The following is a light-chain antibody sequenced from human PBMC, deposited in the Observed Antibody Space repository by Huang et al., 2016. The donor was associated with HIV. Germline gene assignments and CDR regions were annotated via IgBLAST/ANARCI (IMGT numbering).Light chain of an antibody. Sequence: DIQMTQSPSSVSASVGDRVTITCRASQGISTWLVWYQQKPGRAPKFLIYGASELQPGVPSRFSGSGSGTDFTLTISSLQPEEFATYYCQQAHTFPLTFGGGTKVEMK. CDR1: QGISTW. CDR2: GAS. CDR3: QQAHTFPLT. V-gene: IGKV1D-12*01. J-gene: IGKJ4*01.